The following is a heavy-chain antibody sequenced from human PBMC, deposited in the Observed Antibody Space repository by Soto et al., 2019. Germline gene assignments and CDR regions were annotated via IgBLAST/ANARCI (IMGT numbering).Heavy chain of an antibody. J-gene: IGHJ6*02. D-gene: IGHD2-2*01. Sequence: SETLSLTCTVSGGSISSYYWSWIRQPPGKGLEWIGYIYYSGSTNYNPSLKSRVTISVDTSKNQFSLKLSSATAADTAVYYCARVLPAAITSYGMDVWGQGATVTVSS. CDR2: IYYSGST. V-gene: IGHV4-59*01. CDR1: GGSISSYY. CDR3: ARVLPAAITSYGMDV.